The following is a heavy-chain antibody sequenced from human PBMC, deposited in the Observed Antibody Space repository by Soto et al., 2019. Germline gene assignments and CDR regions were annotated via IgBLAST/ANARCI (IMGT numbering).Heavy chain of an antibody. CDR1: GIALEDYA. Sequence: SLRLSCVASGIALEDYAMHWVRQVPGQGLEWVSGIYSDDHRTAYADSVKGRFTISRDDAKNSLYLQMNSLRPEDTAFYYCIKDTKPGGLDYWGRPILVTVSS. V-gene: IGHV3-9*01. CDR2: IYSDDHRT. D-gene: IGHD3-16*01. J-gene: IGHJ4*02. CDR3: IKDTKPGGLDY.